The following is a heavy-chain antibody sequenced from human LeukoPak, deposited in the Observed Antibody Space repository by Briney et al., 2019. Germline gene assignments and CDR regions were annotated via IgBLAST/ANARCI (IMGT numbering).Heavy chain of an antibody. CDR3: AKFSSTFLEVGDYYYYGMDV. CDR1: GFTFSSYA. CDR2: ISYDGSNK. D-gene: IGHD5/OR15-5a*01. V-gene: IGHV3-30*18. J-gene: IGHJ6*02. Sequence: GGSLRLSCAASGFTFSSYAMSWVRQAPGKGLEWVAVISYDGSNKYYADSVKGRFTISRDNSKNTLYLQMNSLRAEDTAVYYCAKFSSTFLEVGDYYYYGMDVWGQGTTVTVSS.